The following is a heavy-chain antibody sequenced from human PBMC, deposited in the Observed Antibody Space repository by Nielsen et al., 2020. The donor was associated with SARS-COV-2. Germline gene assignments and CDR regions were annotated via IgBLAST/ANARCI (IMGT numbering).Heavy chain of an antibody. D-gene: IGHD1-1*01. Sequence: SLKISCAASGFPFDDYAMHWVRQAPGKGLEWVSGISWNSGSIGYADSVKGRFTISRDNAKNSLYLQMNSLRAEDTALYYCAKLKVLENDAFDIWGQGTMVTVSS. CDR2: ISWNSGSI. CDR1: GFPFDDYA. V-gene: IGHV3-9*01. CDR3: AKLKVLENDAFDI. J-gene: IGHJ3*02.